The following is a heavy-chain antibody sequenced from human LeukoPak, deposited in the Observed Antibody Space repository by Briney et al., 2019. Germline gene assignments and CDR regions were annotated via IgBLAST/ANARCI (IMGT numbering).Heavy chain of an antibody. V-gene: IGHV1-2*07. CDR1: GYTFIGHY. J-gene: IGHJ4*02. CDR3: ARGGEYSDYGSGSYYEFDY. CDR2: INPKNGGA. D-gene: IGHD3-10*01. Sequence: GASVKVSCKTSGYTFIGHYIHWVRQAPGQGLEWVGWINPKNGGANYAPRFQGRVTMTRDTSISTAYMELSSLRSEDMAVYYCARGGEYSDYGSGSYYEFDYWGQGTLVTVSS.